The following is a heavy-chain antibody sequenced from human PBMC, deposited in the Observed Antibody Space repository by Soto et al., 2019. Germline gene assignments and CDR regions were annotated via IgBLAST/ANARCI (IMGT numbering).Heavy chain of an antibody. J-gene: IGHJ4*02. CDR1: GLTFSDYC. Sequence: GASLTLSCAVSGLTFSDYCMHCLRQAPGKGLEGVANIREDESEKNYADSVNGRFTISRENSKDTLFLQMNSLRADDAAVYYFGEERRGSGCFVRSYWGQGILATVCS. CDR2: IREDESEK. CDR3: GEERRGSGCFVRSY. V-gene: IGHV3-7*03. D-gene: IGHD6-19*01.